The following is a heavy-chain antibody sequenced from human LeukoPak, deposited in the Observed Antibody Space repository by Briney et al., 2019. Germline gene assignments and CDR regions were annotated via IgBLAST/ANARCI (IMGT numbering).Heavy chain of an antibody. CDR2: INPNSGGT. V-gene: IGHV1-2*02. J-gene: IGHJ4*02. CDR3: ARDLHGSGGL. Sequence: GASVKVSCKASGYTFANYYIHLVRQAPGQGLEWMGWINPNSGGTNYAQKFQGRVTMTRDTSISTAYMELSRLRSDDTAVYYCARDLHGSGGLWGQGTLVTVSS. CDR1: GYTFANYY. D-gene: IGHD3-10*01.